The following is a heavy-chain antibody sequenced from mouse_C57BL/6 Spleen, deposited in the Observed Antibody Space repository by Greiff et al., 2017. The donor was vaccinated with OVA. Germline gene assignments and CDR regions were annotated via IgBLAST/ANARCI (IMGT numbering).Heavy chain of an antibody. CDR3: ARPDYALYAMDY. D-gene: IGHD2-4*01. CDR1: GFTFSDYG. V-gene: IGHV5-17*01. CDR2: ISSGSSTI. Sequence: EVQLVESGGGLVKPGGSLKLSCAASGFTFSDYGMHWVRQAPEKGLEWVAYISSGSSTIYYADTVKGRFTISRDNAKNTLFLQMTSLRSEDTAMYYCARPDYALYAMDYWGQGTSVTVSS. J-gene: IGHJ4*01.